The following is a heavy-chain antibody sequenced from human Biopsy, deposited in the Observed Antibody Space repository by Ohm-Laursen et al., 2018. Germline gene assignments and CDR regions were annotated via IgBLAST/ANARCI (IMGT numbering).Heavy chain of an antibody. CDR3: ATRFQYYDSWGGYPPFDH. J-gene: IGHJ4*02. CDR1: GGTFSNYA. V-gene: IGHV1-69*17. CDR2: IIAVSGLV. D-gene: IGHD3-3*01. Sequence: SSVKVSCKASGGTFSNYAISWVRQAPGEGLEWMGGIIAVSGLVNYAPKFQGRVSITADKSTTTAYMELSNLKSEDTAVYYCATRFQYYDSWGGYPPFDHWGQGTLVTVSS.